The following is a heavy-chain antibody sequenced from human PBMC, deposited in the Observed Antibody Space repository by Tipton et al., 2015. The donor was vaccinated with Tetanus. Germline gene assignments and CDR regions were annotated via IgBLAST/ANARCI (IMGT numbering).Heavy chain of an antibody. CDR3: ARMGNMYGSGSYRP. D-gene: IGHD3-10*01. Sequence: TLSLTCTVSGGSISSSSYYWGWIRQPPGKGLEWIGSIYYSGSTYYNPSLKSRVTISVDTSKNQFSLKLSSVTAADTAVYYCARMGNMYGSGSYRPWGQGTLVTVSS. CDR1: GGSISSSSYY. V-gene: IGHV4-39*01. CDR2: IYYSGST. J-gene: IGHJ5*02.